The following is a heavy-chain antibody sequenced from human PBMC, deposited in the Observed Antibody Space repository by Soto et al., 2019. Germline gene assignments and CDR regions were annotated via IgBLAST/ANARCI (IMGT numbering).Heavy chain of an antibody. D-gene: IGHD2-21*02. V-gene: IGHV1-46*02. CDR2: IHPSGGGT. CDR1: GYTFNTYY. Sequence: QVQLVQSGAEVKKPGASVKVSCKPSGYTFNTYYLHWVRQAPGQALEWMGVIHPSGGGTTYAQKFLGRVTVTRDTSTSTVFMELSSLRSDDTAVYYCARGGHIAVVTASFDYWGQGTLVTVCS. CDR3: ARGGHIAVVTASFDY. J-gene: IGHJ4*02.